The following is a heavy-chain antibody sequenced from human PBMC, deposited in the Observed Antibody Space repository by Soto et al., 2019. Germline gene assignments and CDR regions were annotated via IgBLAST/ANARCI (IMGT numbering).Heavy chain of an antibody. CDR2: IRFSGST. Sequence: PSETLSLTCTVSGGSISSTNYYWGWIRQPPGKGLEWIGSIRFSGSTRYNPSLKSRVSISVDTSKNQFSLKLNSVTAADTAVYYCARPNYGDFVYFDYWGQGTLVTVSS. CDR3: ARPNYGDFVYFDY. CDR1: GGSISSTNYY. V-gene: IGHV4-39*01. J-gene: IGHJ4*02. D-gene: IGHD4-17*01.